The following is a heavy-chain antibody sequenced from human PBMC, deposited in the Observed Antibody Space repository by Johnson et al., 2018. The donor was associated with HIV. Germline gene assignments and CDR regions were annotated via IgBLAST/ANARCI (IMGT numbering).Heavy chain of an antibody. D-gene: IGHD2-21*01. V-gene: IGHV3-11*04. CDR1: GSTFSDYY. Sequence: QMLLVESGGGLVKPGGSLRLSCAASGSTFSDYYMSWIRQAPGKGLEWVSYISSSGSTIYYADSVKGRFTISRDNAKNSLYLQMNSLRAEDTAVYYCAIAPSGGVSLPDAFDIWGQGTMVTVSS. J-gene: IGHJ3*02. CDR3: AIAPSGGVSLPDAFDI. CDR2: ISSSGSTI.